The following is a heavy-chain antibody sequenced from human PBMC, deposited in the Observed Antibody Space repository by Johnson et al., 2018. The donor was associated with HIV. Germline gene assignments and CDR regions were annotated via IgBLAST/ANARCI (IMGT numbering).Heavy chain of an antibody. V-gene: IGHV3-13*01. CDR3: ARMKTARQNAFDV. J-gene: IGHJ3*01. Sequence: VQLVESGGGLVQPGGSLRLSCAASEFTFSSYWMHWVRQAPGKGLVWVSAIGTAGDTYYPGSVKGRFTISRENAKNSLYLQMNSLRAGDTAVYYCARMKTARQNAFDVWGQGTMVTVSS. D-gene: IGHD6-6*01. CDR2: IGTAGDT. CDR1: EFTFSSYW.